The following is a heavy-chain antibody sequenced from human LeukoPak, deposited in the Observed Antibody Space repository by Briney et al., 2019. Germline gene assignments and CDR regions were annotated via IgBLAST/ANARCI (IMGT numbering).Heavy chain of an antibody. D-gene: IGHD4-17*01. V-gene: IGHV1-8*02. J-gene: IGHJ4*02. Sequence: ASVKVSCKASGYTFTSYDINWVRKASGQGLEWLGYMNPNSGNTGRAQKFQGRVTITIDTSISTAYMELSTLRSEDTAVYYCARASHDYGDYSHFDYWGQGTLVTVSS. CDR3: ARASHDYGDYSHFDY. CDR2: MNPNSGNT. CDR1: GYTFTSYD.